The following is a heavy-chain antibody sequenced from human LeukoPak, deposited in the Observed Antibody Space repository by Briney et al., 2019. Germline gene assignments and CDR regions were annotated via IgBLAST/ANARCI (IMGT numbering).Heavy chain of an antibody. D-gene: IGHD3-22*01. J-gene: IGHJ4*02. CDR3: AKGGYDSSGYQIGVDY. V-gene: IGHV3-30*18. Sequence: AGGSLRLSCAASGFTFSSYGMHWVRQAPGKGLEWVAVISYDGSNKYYADSVKGRFTISRDNSKNTLYLQMNSLRAEDTAVYYCAKGGYDSSGYQIGVDYWGQGTLVTVSS. CDR1: GFTFSSYG. CDR2: ISYDGSNK.